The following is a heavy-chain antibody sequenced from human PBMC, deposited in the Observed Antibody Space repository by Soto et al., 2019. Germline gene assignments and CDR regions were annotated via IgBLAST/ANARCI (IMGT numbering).Heavy chain of an antibody. D-gene: IGHD2-2*01. CDR3: ARDTKIPANAIHDGR. J-gene: IGHJ4*02. V-gene: IGHV1-2*02. CDR1: GYTFTDYF. Sequence: VEMVQSGAEVKKPGASVRVSCKASGYTFTDYFIHWVRQAPGQGLEWMGWINPNSGSTNYAQKFQGRVTMTRDTSITTVSLDLSRPRSDDTATYYCARDTKIPANAIHDGRWGQGTLVTVSS. CDR2: INPNSGST.